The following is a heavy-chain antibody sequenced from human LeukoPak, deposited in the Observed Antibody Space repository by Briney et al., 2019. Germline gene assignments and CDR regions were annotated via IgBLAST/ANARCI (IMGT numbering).Heavy chain of an antibody. V-gene: IGHV3-30*04. CDR3: ALRLRGSSGTDAFDI. CDR2: ISYDGSNK. J-gene: IGHJ3*02. D-gene: IGHD6-19*01. CDR1: GFTFSSYA. Sequence: LPGGSLRLSCAASGFTFSSYAMHWVRQAPGKGLEWVAVISYDGSNKYYADSVKGRFTISRDNSKNTLYLQMNSLRAEDTAVYYCALRLRGSSGTDAFDIWGQGTMVTVSS.